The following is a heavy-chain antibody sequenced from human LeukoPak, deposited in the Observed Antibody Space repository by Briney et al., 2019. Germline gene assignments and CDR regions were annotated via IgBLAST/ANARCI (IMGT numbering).Heavy chain of an antibody. V-gene: IGHV3-30*02. D-gene: IGHD4/OR15-4a*01. CDR1: GFTFSSYG. CDR3: ARRAGAYSHPYDY. Sequence: GGSLRLSCAASGFTFSSYGMQWVRQAPGKGLEWVAFVRYDGRNKYYADSVKGRFTTSRDSSKNTLYLQMNSLRAEDTAVYYCARRAGAYSHPYDYWGQGTLVTVSS. J-gene: IGHJ4*02. CDR2: VRYDGRNK.